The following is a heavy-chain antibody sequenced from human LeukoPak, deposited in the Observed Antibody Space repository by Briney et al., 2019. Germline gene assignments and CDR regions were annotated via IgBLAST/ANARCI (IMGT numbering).Heavy chain of an antibody. J-gene: IGHJ4*02. V-gene: IGHV4-39*07. D-gene: IGHD5-12*01. CDR2: IYHSGST. CDR3: AREEWLRGPDY. Sequence: SETLSLTCTVSGDSISSSSSYWGWIRQPPGKGLEWIGSIYHSGSTYYNPSLKSRVTISVDTSKNQFSLKLSSVTAADTAVYYCAREEWLRGPDYWGQGTLVTVSS. CDR1: GDSISSSSSY.